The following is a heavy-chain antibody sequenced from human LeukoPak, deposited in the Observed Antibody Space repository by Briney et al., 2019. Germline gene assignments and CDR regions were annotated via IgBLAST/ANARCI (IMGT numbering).Heavy chain of an antibody. CDR2: IYPGDSDT. D-gene: IGHD1-26*01. Sequence: GESLKISCKGSGYSFSTYWIGWVRQMPGKGLEWMGIIYPGDSDTRYNPSFQGQVTISADKSTSTAYLQWSSLKASDTAIYYCGRHARMGATQSNFDYWGQGTLVTVPS. V-gene: IGHV5-51*01. CDR3: GRHARMGATQSNFDY. CDR1: GYSFSTYW. J-gene: IGHJ4*02.